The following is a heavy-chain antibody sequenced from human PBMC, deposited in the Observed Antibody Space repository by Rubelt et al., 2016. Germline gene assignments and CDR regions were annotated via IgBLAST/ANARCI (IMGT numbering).Heavy chain of an antibody. D-gene: IGHD3-22*01. V-gene: IGHV4-4*02. J-gene: IGHJ4*02. Sequence: PSLKSRVTISVDKSKNQFSLKLSSVTAADTAVYYCARTYYYDSSGYSDPLYYFDYWGQGTLVRLL. CDR3: ARTYYYDSSGYSDPLYYFDY.